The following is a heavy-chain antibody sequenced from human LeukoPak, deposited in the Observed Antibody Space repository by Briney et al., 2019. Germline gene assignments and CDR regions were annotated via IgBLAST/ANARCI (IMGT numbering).Heavy chain of an antibody. CDR2: ISSNGDNT. V-gene: IGHV3-64D*06. CDR3: VRGTGY. J-gene: IGHJ4*02. CDR1: GFTFSTYV. Sequence: GGSLRLSCSVSGFTFSTYVMHWVRQAPGKGLEYVSAISSNGDNTYYADSVKGRFTISRDNSKNTLYPQMSSLRAGDTAVYYCVRGTGYWGQGTLVTVSS.